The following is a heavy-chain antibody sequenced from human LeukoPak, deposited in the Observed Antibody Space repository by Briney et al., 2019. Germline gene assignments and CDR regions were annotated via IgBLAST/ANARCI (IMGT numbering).Heavy chain of an antibody. V-gene: IGHV4-4*07. CDR2: IYTSGST. D-gene: IGHD6-13*01. Sequence: SKTLSLTCTASGGSISSYYWSWIRQPAGKGLEWIGRIYTSGSTNYNPSLKSRVTMSVDTSKNQFSLKLSSVTAADTAVYYCARGNIAAAGRAFDYWGQGTLVTVSS. CDR1: GGSISSYY. J-gene: IGHJ4*02. CDR3: ARGNIAAAGRAFDY.